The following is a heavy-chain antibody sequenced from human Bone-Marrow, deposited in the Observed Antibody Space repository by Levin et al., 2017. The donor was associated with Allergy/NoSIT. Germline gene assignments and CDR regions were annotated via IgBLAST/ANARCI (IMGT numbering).Heavy chain of an antibody. Sequence: LSQTLSLTCTVSGGSISGYYWSWVRQPPGKGLEWVGHIFYSGSTNYNPSLKSRVTISINTSKNQFSLNLTSVTAADTAFYYCARSVAGEFDYWGQGTLVTVSS. J-gene: IGHJ4*02. D-gene: IGHD3-10*01. CDR1: GGSISGYY. CDR2: IFYSGST. CDR3: ARSVAGEFDY. V-gene: IGHV4-59*01.